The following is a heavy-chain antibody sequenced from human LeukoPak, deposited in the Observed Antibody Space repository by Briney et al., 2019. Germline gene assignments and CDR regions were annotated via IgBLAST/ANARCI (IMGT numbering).Heavy chain of an antibody. CDR2: IYTSGST. D-gene: IGHD6-13*01. Sequence: SDTLSLTCTVSVGSISSGSYYWSWIRQPAGKGLEWIGRIYTSGSTNYNPSLKSRVTISVDTSKNQFSLKLSSVTAADTAVYYCAAPAAANHYYYYGMDVWGQGATVTVSS. CDR1: VGSISSGSYY. V-gene: IGHV4-61*02. CDR3: AAPAAANHYYYYGMDV. J-gene: IGHJ6*02.